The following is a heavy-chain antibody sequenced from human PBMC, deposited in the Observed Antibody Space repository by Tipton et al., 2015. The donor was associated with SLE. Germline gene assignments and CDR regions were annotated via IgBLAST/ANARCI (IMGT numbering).Heavy chain of an antibody. Sequence: TLSLTCTVSRGSISSHYWSWIRQPPGKGLEWIGEINHSGSTNYNPSLKSRVTISVDTSKNQFSLKLSSVTAADTAVYYCARGYYDYIWGSYRWGYFDYWGQGTLVTVSS. CDR3: ARGYYDYIWGSYRWGYFDY. V-gene: IGHV4-34*01. CDR2: INHSGST. CDR1: RGSISSHY. D-gene: IGHD3-16*02. J-gene: IGHJ4*02.